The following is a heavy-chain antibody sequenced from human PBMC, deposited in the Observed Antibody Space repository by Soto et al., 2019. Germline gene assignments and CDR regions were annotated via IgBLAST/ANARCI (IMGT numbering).Heavy chain of an antibody. J-gene: IGHJ6*02. CDR1: GFSLSTSGVG. CDR3: AHSTNPYYYYYYGMDV. Sequence: SGPTLVKPTPTLTLTCTFSGFSLSTSGVGVGWIRQPPGKALEWLALIYWNDDKRYSPSLKSRLTITKDTSKNQVVLTMTNMDPVDTATYYCAHSTNPYYYYYYGMDVWGQGTTVTVSS. D-gene: IGHD1-1*01. CDR2: IYWNDDK. V-gene: IGHV2-5*01.